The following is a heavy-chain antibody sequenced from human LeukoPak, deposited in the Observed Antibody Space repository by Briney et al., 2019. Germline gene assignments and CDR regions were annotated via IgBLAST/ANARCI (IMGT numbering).Heavy chain of an antibody. V-gene: IGHV4-59*01. CDR2: IYYSGST. D-gene: IGHD6-13*01. CDR1: GGSISSYY. CDR3: ATSAGDGIAAAFLGY. Sequence: PSETLSLTCTVSGGSISSYYWSWIRQPPGKGLEWIGYIYYSGSTNYNPSLKSRVTISVDTSKNQFSLKLSSVTAADTAVYYCATSAGDGIAAAFLGYWGQGTLVTVSS. J-gene: IGHJ4*02.